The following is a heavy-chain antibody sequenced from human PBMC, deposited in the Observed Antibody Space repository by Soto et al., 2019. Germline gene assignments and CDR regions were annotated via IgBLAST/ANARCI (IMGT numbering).Heavy chain of an antibody. J-gene: IGHJ4*02. V-gene: IGHV3-23*01. CDR1: GFTFSNDV. CDR2: ISGSGGNT. CDR3: AKDIGTTRTYYFDN. Sequence: EVQLLESGGGLVQPGGSLRLSCAASGFTFSNDVMTWVRQGPGKGLEWVSGISGSGGNTYYADSVKGRFTISRDNSKNTLYLQMNTLRAVDTAVYFCAKDIGTTRTYYFDNWGQGTLVTVSS. D-gene: IGHD4-17*01.